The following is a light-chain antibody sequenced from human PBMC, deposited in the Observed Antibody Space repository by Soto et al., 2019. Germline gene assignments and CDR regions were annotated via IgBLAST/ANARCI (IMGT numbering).Light chain of an antibody. V-gene: IGKV3-11*01. J-gene: IGKJ5*01. CDR1: QNVGGY. Sequence: EIVLTQSPATLSLSPGERATLSCRASQNVGGYLAWYQQKPGQAPRLLIYDASNRATGIPARFSASGSGTEFTLTISSLQSEDFAVYYCQQYGSSRITFGQGTRLEIK. CDR2: DAS. CDR3: QQYGSSRIT.